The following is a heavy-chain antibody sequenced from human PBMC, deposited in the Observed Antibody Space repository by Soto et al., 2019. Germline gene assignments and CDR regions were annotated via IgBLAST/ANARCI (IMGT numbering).Heavy chain of an antibody. V-gene: IGHV4-31*01. CDR2: IFFSGGT. CDR3: EREIRRVFET. D-gene: IGHD3-9*01. Sequence: QVQLHESGPGLVKTSQTLSLTCTVSGGSIPRGGYNWSWIRQPPGRGLEWIGYIFFSGGTDYHPSLMSQAYMSRNTSKTRLYLKVASVTSADTPCNYWEREIRRVFETWGQGILVTVSS. CDR1: GGSIPRGGYN. J-gene: IGHJ5*02.